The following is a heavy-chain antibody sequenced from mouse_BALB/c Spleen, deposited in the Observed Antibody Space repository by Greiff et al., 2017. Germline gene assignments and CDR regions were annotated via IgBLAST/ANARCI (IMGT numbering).Heavy chain of an antibody. CDR3: ARRGGIITTDYAMDY. D-gene: IGHD1-1*01. V-gene: IGHV1S137*01. Sequence: QVQLQQSGAELVRPGVSVKISCKGSGYTFTDYAMHWVKQSHAKSLEWIGVISTYYGDASYNQKFKGKATMTVDKSSSTAYMELARLTSEDSAIYYCARRGGIITTDYAMDYWGQGTSVTVSS. CDR1: GYTFTDYA. CDR2: ISTYYGDA. J-gene: IGHJ4*01.